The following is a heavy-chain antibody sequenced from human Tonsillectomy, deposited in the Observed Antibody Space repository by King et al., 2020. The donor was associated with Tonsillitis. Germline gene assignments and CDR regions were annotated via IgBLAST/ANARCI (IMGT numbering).Heavy chain of an antibody. CDR1: GFTFDDYA. CDR2: ISWNSGSI. V-gene: IGHV3-9*01. J-gene: IGHJ6*02. D-gene: IGHD6-13*01. Sequence: VQLVESGGGLVQPGRSLRLSCAASGFTFDDYAMHWVRQAPGKGLEWVSGISWNSGSIGYADSVKGRFTISRDNAKNPLYLQMNSLRAEDTALYYYAKEKGLAAPLGMDVGGQGTTVTVSS. CDR3: AKEKGLAAPLGMDV.